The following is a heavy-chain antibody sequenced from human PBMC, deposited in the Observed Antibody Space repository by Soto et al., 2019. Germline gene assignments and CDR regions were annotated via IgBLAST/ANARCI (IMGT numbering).Heavy chain of an antibody. J-gene: IGHJ6*02. V-gene: IGHV1-69*13. CDR3: AKVRYSSPMGYYYGMDV. CDR2: IIPIFGTA. Sequence: SVKVSYKASRVAFSKFIVTWVRQAPGLGLEWVGGIIPIFGTANYAQKFQGRVTITADESTSTSYMEVNNLRSEDTAVYYCAKVRYSSPMGYYYGMDVWGQGTTVTVSS. D-gene: IGHD6-19*01. CDR1: RVAFSKFI.